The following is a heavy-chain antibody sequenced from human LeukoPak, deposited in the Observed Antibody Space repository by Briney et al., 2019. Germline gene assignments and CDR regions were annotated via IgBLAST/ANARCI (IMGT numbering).Heavy chain of an antibody. CDR1: GFTFSGYW. D-gene: IGHD4-23*01. V-gene: IGHV3-74*01. J-gene: IGHJ3*02. Sequence: GGSLRLSCAASGFTFSGYWMHWVRQAPGKGLVWVSRINSDGSSTSYADSVKGRFTISRDNAKNSLYLQMTSLRADDTAVYYCARDDGGALDAFDIWGQGTMLTVSS. CDR2: INSDGSST. CDR3: ARDDGGALDAFDI.